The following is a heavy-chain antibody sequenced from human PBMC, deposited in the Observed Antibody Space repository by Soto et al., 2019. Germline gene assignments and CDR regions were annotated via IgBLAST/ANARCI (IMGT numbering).Heavy chain of an antibody. CDR2: IYYSGST. V-gene: IGHV4-61*01. J-gene: IGHJ5*02. CDR1: GGSVSSGSYY. D-gene: IGHD3-16*02. Sequence: SETLSLTCTVSGGSVSSGSYYWSWIRQPPGKGLEWIGYIYYSGSTNYNPSLKSRVTISVDTSKNQFSLKLSSVTAADTSVYYCARAYDYVWGSYPPNWFDPWGQGALVTVSS. CDR3: ARAYDYVWGSYPPNWFDP.